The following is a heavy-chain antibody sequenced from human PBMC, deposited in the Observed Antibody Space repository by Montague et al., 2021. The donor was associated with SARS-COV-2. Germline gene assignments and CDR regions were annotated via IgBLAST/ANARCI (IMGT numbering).Heavy chain of an antibody. Sequence: SETLSLTCTVSGGSISSHYWTWIRQPPGKGLEWIGYIYYTGSTNYNPSLRSRVAISVDTSKNQFSLSLNSVTAADTALYYCARLPPNGRWYLDLWGRGTMVTVSS. V-gene: IGHV4-59*11. CDR3: ARLPPNGRWYLDL. CDR2: IYYTGST. J-gene: IGHJ2*01. CDR1: GGSISSHY. D-gene: IGHD2-8*01.